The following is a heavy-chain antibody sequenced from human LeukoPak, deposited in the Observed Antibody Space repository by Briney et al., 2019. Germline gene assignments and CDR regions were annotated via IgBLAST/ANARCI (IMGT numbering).Heavy chain of an antibody. CDR2: IYHSGST. CDR1: GFTFSSYG. V-gene: IGHV4-38-2*01. Sequence: GSLRLSCAASGFTFSSYGMSWVRQAPGKGLEWIGSIYHSGSTYYNPSLKSRVTISVDTSKNQFSLKLSSVTAADTAVYYCASRRVGASFDYWGQGTLVTVSS. D-gene: IGHD1-26*01. CDR3: ASRRVGASFDY. J-gene: IGHJ4*02.